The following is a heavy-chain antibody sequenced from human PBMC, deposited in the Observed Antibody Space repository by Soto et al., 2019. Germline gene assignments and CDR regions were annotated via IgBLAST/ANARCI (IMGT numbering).Heavy chain of an antibody. D-gene: IGHD1-26*01. J-gene: IGHJ3*02. CDR2: ISSSSSYI. V-gene: IGHV3-21*01. CDR1: GFTFSSYS. Sequence: EVQLVESGGGLVKPGGSLRLSCAASGFTFSSYSMNWVRQAPGKGLEWVSSISSSSSYIYYADSVKGRFTISRDNAKNSLYLQMNSLRAEDTAVYYCASIVGATQAGDAFDIWGQGTMVTVSS. CDR3: ASIVGATQAGDAFDI.